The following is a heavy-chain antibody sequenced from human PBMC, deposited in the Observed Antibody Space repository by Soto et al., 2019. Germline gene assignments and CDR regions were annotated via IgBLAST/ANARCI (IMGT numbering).Heavy chain of an antibody. Sequence: QVQLVQSGAEVKKPGASVKVSCKASGYTFTSYGISWVRQAPGQGLERMGWISAYNGNTNYAQKLQGSVTMTTDTSTSTAYMELRSMISDDTAVYYCARGGYESPYYHYVMDVWGQGTTVTVSS. J-gene: IGHJ6*02. CDR1: GYTFTSYG. V-gene: IGHV1-18*04. CDR3: ARGGYESPYYHYVMDV. CDR2: ISAYNGNT. D-gene: IGHD3-3*01.